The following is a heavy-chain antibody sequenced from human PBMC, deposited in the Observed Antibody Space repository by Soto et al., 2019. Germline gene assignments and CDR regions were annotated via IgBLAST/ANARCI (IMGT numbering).Heavy chain of an antibody. CDR3: AKSRGSGSYFNPSDAFDF. D-gene: IGHD3-10*01. V-gene: IGHV3-23*01. CDR1: GFTFSSYA. CDR2: ISGSGGGT. Sequence: EVQLLDSGGGLVQPGGSLRLSCAASGFTFSSYAMSWVRQAPGKGLEWVSSISGSGGGTYYADSVKGRFTISRDNSKNTLSLQMNSLRAEDTAVYYCAKSRGSGSYFNPSDAFDFWGQGTMVTVYS. J-gene: IGHJ3*01.